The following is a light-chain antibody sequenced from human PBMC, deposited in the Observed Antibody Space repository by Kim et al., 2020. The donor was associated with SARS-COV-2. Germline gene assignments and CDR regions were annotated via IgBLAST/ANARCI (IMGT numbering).Light chain of an antibody. CDR3: QAWDSSPVV. V-gene: IGLV3-1*01. CDR1: KLGDKY. CDR2: QDS. J-gene: IGLJ2*01. Sequence: SYELTQPPSVSVSPGQTASITCSGDKLGDKYACWYQQKPGQSPVLVIYQDSKRPSGIPERFSGSNSENTATLTISGTQAMDEADYYCQAWDSSPVVFGGG.